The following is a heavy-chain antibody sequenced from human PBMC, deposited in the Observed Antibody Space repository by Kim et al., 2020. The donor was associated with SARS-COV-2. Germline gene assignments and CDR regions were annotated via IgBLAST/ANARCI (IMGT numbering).Heavy chain of an antibody. V-gene: IGHV3-23*01. CDR3: AKDPPRRLRYFDWSISDAFDI. CDR1: GFTFSSYA. Sequence: GGSLRLSCAASGFTFSSYAMSWVRQAPGKGLEWVSAISGSGGSTYYADSVKSRFTISRDNSKNTLYLQMNSLRAEDTAVYYCAKDPPRRLRYFDWSISDAFDIWGQGTMVTVSS. CDR2: ISGSGGST. D-gene: IGHD3-9*01. J-gene: IGHJ3*02.